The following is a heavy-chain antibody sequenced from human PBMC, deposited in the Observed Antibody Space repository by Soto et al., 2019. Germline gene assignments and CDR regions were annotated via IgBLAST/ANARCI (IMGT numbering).Heavy chain of an antibody. V-gene: IGHV3-30*18. CDR2: ISYHGNER. J-gene: IGHJ4*02. D-gene: IGHD2-15*01. CDR3: AKDGGHFSSGSCHVPSEH. CDR1: GFTFSVYG. Sequence: QVQLVESGGGVVQPGRSLRLSCAASGFTFSVYGFHWVRQAPGKGLEWVAVISYHGNERFYADSVKGRFNISRDNSKNTLYLQMNSLRTEDTAVYFCAKDGGHFSSGSCHVPSEHWGRGTLVTVSS.